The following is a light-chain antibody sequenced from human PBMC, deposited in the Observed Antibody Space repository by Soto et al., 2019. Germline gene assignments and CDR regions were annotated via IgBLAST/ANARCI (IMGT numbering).Light chain of an antibody. CDR3: AAWDDSLSGYV. CDR2: RNN. J-gene: IGLJ1*01. CDR1: SSKIGSDY. Sequence: QSALTQPPSASWAPGQRVTISCSGSSSKIGSDYVYWYQQLPGTAPKLLIYRNNQRPSGVPDRFSGSKSGTSASLAISGLRSEDEADYYCAAWDDSLSGYVFGTGTKVTVL. V-gene: IGLV1-47*01.